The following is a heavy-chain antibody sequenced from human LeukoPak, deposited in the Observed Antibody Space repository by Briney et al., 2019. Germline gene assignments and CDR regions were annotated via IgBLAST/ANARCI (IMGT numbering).Heavy chain of an antibody. V-gene: IGHV4-4*07. CDR3: ARGYCSSTSCYPSDY. D-gene: IGHD2-2*01. Sequence: PSETLSLTCTVSGGSLSSYYWSWIRQPAGKGLGGIGGIYTSGSTNYNPSLKSRVTMSVDTSKNQFSLKLSSVTAADTAVYYCARGYCSSTSCYPSDYWGQGTLVTVSS. J-gene: IGHJ4*02. CDR2: IYTSGST. CDR1: GGSLSSYY.